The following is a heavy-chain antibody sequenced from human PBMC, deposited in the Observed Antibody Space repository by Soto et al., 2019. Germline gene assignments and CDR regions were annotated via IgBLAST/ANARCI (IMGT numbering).Heavy chain of an antibody. CDR1: SASLSSSTYY. J-gene: IGHJ4*02. V-gene: IGHV4-39*01. CDR2: IYYSGNT. CDR3: ASSSPFHY. D-gene: IGHD6-6*01. Sequence: QLQLQESGPGLVKPSETLSLTCSVSSASLSSSTYYWSWIRQPPGRGPEWIGSIYYSGNTYYKPSLESRVSISIDTSRNQFSLKLTSVTAADTGVYYCASSSPFHYWGPGILVTVSS.